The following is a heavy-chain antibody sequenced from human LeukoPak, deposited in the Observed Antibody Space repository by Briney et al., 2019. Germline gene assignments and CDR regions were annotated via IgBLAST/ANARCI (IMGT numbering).Heavy chain of an antibody. CDR3: ARDRWAPDWVRGSYRYSLPDDYYYYMDV. CDR2: IIPIFGTA. Sequence: SVKVSCKASGGTSSSYAISWVRQAPGQGLEWMGGIIPIFGTANYAQKFQGRVTITADESTSTAYMELSSLRSEDTAVYYCARDRWAPDWVRGSYRYSLPDDYYYYMDVWGKGTTVTISS. V-gene: IGHV1-69*13. CDR1: GGTSSSYA. J-gene: IGHJ6*03. D-gene: IGHD3-16*02.